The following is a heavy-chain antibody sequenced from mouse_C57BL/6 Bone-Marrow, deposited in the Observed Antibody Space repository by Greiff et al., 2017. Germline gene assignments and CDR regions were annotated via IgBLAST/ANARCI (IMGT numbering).Heavy chain of an antibody. Sequence: QLKQSGPELVKPGASVKLSFKASGYPFTSYVINWVKPRPWQGLEWIGWIYPRDGSTKYNEKFKGKATLTVDTSSSTAYMELHSLTSKDSAVYVCARDYGSSYWYFDVWGTGTTVTVSS. CDR2: IYPRDGST. V-gene: IGHV1-85*01. CDR3: ARDYGSSYWYFDV. D-gene: IGHD1-1*01. CDR1: GYPFTSYV. J-gene: IGHJ1*03.